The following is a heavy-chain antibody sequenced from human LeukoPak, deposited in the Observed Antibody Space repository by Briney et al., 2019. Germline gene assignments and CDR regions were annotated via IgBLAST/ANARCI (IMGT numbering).Heavy chain of an antibody. CDR1: GYTFTSYD. Sequence: ASVKVSCKASGYTFTSYDINWVRQATGQGLEWMGWMNPNSGNTGYAQKFQGRVTMTRNTSISTAYMELSSLRSEDTAVYYCARAPRYIAAAGTYGGWGQGTLVTVSS. CDR2: MNPNSGNT. V-gene: IGHV1-8*01. CDR3: ARAPRYIAAAGTYGG. J-gene: IGHJ4*02. D-gene: IGHD6-13*01.